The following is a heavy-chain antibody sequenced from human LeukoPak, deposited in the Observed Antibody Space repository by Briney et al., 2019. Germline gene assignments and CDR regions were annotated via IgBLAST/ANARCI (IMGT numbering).Heavy chain of an antibody. CDR1: GFTFNNYE. J-gene: IGHJ4*02. V-gene: IGHV3-48*03. Sequence: GGSLRLSCAASGFTFNNYEINWVRQAPGKGLEWVSYISRSGTTLYYADSVKGRFTISRDNAKNSLYLQMNSLRAEDTAVYRCARESATGTTLDYWGQGTLVTVSS. CDR2: ISRSGTTL. D-gene: IGHD1-1*01. CDR3: ARESATGTTLDY.